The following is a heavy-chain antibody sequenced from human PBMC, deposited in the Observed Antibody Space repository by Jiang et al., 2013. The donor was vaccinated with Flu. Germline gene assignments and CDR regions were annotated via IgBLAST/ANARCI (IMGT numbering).Heavy chain of an antibody. J-gene: IGHJ3*02. CDR2: IYHSGST. Sequence: PGLVKPSETLSLTCAVSGYSISSGYYWGWIRQPPGKGLEWIGSIYHSGSTYYNPSLKSRVTISVDTSKNQFSLKLSSATAADTAVYYCARQVIREPHYYDSSGYPEGYFFDIWGQGTMVTVSS. CDR3: ARQVIREPHYYDSSGYPEGYFFDI. D-gene: IGHD3-22*01. CDR1: GYSISSGYY. V-gene: IGHV4-38-2*01.